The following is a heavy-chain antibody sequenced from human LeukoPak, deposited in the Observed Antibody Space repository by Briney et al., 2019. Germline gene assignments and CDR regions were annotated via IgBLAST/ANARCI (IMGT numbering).Heavy chain of an antibody. CDR2: ISSNGGST. CDR3: AIGYRAFYDSSALSLGDY. J-gene: IGHJ4*02. V-gene: IGHV3-64*01. D-gene: IGHD3-22*01. Sequence: GGSLRLSCAASGFTFSSYAMHWVRQAPGKGLEYVSAISSNGGSTYYANSVKGRFTISRDNSKNTLYLQMNSLRAEDTAVYYCAIGYRAFYDSSALSLGDYWGQGTLVTVSS. CDR1: GFTFSSYA.